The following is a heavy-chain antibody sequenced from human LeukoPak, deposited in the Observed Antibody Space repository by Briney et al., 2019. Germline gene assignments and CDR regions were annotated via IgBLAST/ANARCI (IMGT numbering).Heavy chain of an antibody. CDR2: LNSDGSST. V-gene: IGHV3-74*01. D-gene: IGHD3-10*01. Sequence: GGSLRLSCAASGFTFSSYCMHWVRQAPGKGLVWVSRLNSDGSSTNYADSVKGRFTISRDNARNTLYLQMNSLRAEDTAVYYCARGYYGSGDYWGQGTLVTVSS. CDR3: ARGYYGSGDY. CDR1: GFTFSSYC. J-gene: IGHJ4*02.